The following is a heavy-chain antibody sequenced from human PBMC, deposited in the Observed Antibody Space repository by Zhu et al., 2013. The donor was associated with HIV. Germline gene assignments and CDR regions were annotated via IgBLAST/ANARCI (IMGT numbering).Heavy chain of an antibody. CDR2: ISAYNGNT. Sequence: QVQLVQSGAEVKKPGASVKVSCKASGYTFTSYGISWVRQAPGQGLEWMGWISAYNGNTNYAQKLQGRVTMTTDTSTSTAYMELRSLRSDDTAVYYCATYYGSGTDWEGDYYYYGMDVWGQGTTVTVSS. CDR3: ATYYGSGTDWEGDYYYYGMDV. V-gene: IGHV1-18*01. D-gene: IGHD3-10*01. CDR1: GYTFTSYG. J-gene: IGHJ6*02.